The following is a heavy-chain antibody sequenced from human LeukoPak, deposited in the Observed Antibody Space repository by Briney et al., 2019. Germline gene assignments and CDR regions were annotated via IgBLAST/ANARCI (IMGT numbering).Heavy chain of an antibody. Sequence: ASVKVSCKASGYTFTSYGISWVRQAPGQGLEWMGWISAYNGNTNYAQKLQGRVTMTTDTSTSTAYMELRSLRSDDTAVYYCARERRYYDFWSGYRHFDYWGQGTLVTVSS. V-gene: IGHV1-18*01. CDR2: ISAYNGNT. J-gene: IGHJ4*02. CDR1: GYTFTSYG. D-gene: IGHD3-3*01. CDR3: ARERRYYDFWSGYRHFDY.